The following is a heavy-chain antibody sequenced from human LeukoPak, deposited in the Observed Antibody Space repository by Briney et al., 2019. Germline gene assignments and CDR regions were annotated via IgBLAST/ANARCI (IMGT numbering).Heavy chain of an antibody. V-gene: IGHV4-39*01. J-gene: IGHJ5*02. Sequence: SETLSLTCTVSGDSISGSSYYWGWIRQPPGKGLEWIGSIYHSGSTYHRPSLKSRVTISVDTSKNQFSLKLNSVTAADTAVYYCARHVYIWGSYRRFDPWGQGTLVTVSS. D-gene: IGHD3-16*02. CDR1: GDSISGSSYY. CDR2: IYHSGST. CDR3: ARHVYIWGSYRRFDP.